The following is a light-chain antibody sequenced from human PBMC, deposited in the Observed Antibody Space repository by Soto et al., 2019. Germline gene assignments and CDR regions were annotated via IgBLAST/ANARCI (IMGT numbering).Light chain of an antibody. CDR2: RST. J-gene: IGLJ2*01. CDR3: SACYDSRIGLL. V-gene: IGLV1-47*01. CDR1: SSNIGNNY. Sequence: QSVLSQSPSASETPGQRVTISCSGSSSNIGNNYVYWCQQLPGMAPKLLLFRSTHRPSGVPDRFSGSKTGTTASLAVSGLRADEEADYYCSACYDSRIGLLLGGGTKLTVL.